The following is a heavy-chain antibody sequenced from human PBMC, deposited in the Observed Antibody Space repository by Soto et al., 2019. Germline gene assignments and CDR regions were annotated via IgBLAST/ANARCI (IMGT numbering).Heavy chain of an antibody. CDR3: ARDCSGGSCYSDAFDI. D-gene: IGHD2-15*01. Sequence: GGSLRLSCAASGFTFSSYSMNWVRQAPGKGLEWVSSISSSSRFIYYADSGKGRLTISRDNAKNSLYLQMNSLRAEDTAVYYCARDCSGGSCYSDAFDIWGQGTMVTVSS. V-gene: IGHV3-21*01. J-gene: IGHJ3*02. CDR2: ISSSSRFI. CDR1: GFTFSSYS.